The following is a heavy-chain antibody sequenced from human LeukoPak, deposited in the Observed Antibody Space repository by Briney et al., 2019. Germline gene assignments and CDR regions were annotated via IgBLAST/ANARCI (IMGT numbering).Heavy chain of an antibody. J-gene: IGHJ4*02. Sequence: GGSLRLSCVASGLTASSNDMSWVRQAPGKGLEWVSVIYSGGNTYYADSVKGRFTISRDNSKNTLYLRMNSLRAEDTAVYYCARDADSGSYYFDYWGQGTLVTVSS. V-gene: IGHV3-53*01. CDR1: GLTASSND. D-gene: IGHD1-26*01. CDR3: ARDADSGSYYFDY. CDR2: IYSGGNT.